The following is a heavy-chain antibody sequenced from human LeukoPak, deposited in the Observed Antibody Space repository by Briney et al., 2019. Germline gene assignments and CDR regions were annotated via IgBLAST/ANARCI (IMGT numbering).Heavy chain of an antibody. J-gene: IGHJ5*02. CDR2: IHYSGST. V-gene: IGHV4-59*01. D-gene: IGHD2-2*01. CDR1: GGSISSYY. CDR3: ARTTEDCSSTSCYQYWFDP. Sequence: SETLSLTCTVSGGSISSYYWSWIRQPPGKGLEWIGYIHYSGSTSYSPSLKSRVTISVGTSKNQISLKVRSATAADTAVYYCARTTEDCSSTSCYQYWFDPWGQGTLVTVSS.